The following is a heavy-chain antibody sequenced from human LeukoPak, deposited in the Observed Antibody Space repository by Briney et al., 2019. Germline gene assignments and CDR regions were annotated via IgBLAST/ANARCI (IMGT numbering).Heavy chain of an antibody. D-gene: IGHD5-18*01. J-gene: IGHJ6*03. CDR1: GYTFTGYY. V-gene: IGHV1-2*02. Sequence: ASVKVSCKASGYTFTGYYMHWVRQAPGQGLEWTGWINPNSGGTNYAQKFQGRVTMTRDTSIGTAYMELSRLRSDDTAVYYCARETYSYGYGDPHYYYYYMDVWGKRTTVTVSS. CDR3: ARETYSYGYGDPHYYYYYMDV. CDR2: INPNSGGT.